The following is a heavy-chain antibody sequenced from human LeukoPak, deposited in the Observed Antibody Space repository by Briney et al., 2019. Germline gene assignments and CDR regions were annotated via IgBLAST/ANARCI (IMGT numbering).Heavy chain of an antibody. CDR1: GGSISSHY. CDR2: IYYTGTT. V-gene: IGHV4-59*11. CDR3: ARAYSSSSGRPFDY. D-gene: IGHD6-6*01. J-gene: IGHJ4*02. Sequence: NASETLSLTCSVSGGSISSHYWSWIRQPPGKELEWIGYIYYTGTTNYKPSLKSRVTISVDTSKNQFSLNLTSVTAADTAVYYCARAYSSSSGRPFDYWGQGTLVTVS.